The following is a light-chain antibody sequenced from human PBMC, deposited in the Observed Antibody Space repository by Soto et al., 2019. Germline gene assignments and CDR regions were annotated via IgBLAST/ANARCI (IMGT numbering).Light chain of an antibody. CDR3: SSYTTSSTLV. Sequence: QSVLAQPASVSGSPGQSITISCTATRSDVGDYNYVSWYQQHPGKAPKLIIFEVINRPSGVSDRFSGSKSGNTASLIISGLQAEDEANYYCSSYTTSSTLVFGGGTQLTVL. CDR2: EVI. J-gene: IGLJ2*01. V-gene: IGLV2-14*01. CDR1: RSDVGDYNY.